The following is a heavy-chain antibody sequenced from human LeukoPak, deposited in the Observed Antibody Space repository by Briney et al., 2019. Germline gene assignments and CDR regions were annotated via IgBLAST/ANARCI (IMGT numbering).Heavy chain of an antibody. Sequence: GASVKVSCKASGYTFTSYGISWVRQAPGQGLEWMGWISAYNGNTNYAQKLQGRVTMTTDTSTSTAYMELRSLRSDDTAVYYCARFSVPAAPYYYYGMDVWGQGTTVTVSS. CDR3: ARFSVPAAPYYYYGMDV. D-gene: IGHD2-2*01. V-gene: IGHV1-18*01. CDR2: ISAYNGNT. J-gene: IGHJ6*02. CDR1: GYTFTSYG.